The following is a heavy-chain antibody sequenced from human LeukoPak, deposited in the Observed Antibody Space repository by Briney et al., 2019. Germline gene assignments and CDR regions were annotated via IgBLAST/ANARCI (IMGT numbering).Heavy chain of an antibody. J-gene: IGHJ4*02. CDR2: IYRSGST. V-gene: IGHV4-38-2*02. CDR3: ARGDSSSSPDFDY. D-gene: IGHD6-6*01. CDR1: GYSISSGYY. Sequence: SETLSLTCTVSGYSISSGYYWGWIRQPPGKGLEWIGSIYRSGSTYYNPSLKSRVTISVDMSKNQFSLKLSSVTAADTAVYYCARGDSSSSPDFDYWGQGTLVTVSS.